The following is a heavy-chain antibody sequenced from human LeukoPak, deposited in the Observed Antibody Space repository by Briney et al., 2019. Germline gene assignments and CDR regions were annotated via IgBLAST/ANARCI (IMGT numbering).Heavy chain of an antibody. V-gene: IGHV4-30-4*08. J-gene: IGHJ4*02. CDR1: GVSISSGDYY. CDR2: IYYSGST. D-gene: IGHD2-15*01. Sequence: SQTLSLTCTVSGVSISSGDYYWSWIRQPPGRGLEWIGYIYYSGSTYYNPSLKSRVSISVDTSKNQFSLKLSSVTAADTAVYYSARDRSDCSGGSCPPAYWGQGTLVTVSS. CDR3: ARDRSDCSGGSCPPAY.